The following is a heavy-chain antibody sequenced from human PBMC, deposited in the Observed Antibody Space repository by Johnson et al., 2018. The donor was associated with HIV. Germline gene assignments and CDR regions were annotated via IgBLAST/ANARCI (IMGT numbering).Heavy chain of an antibody. CDR2: IRYDGSHK. CDR3: ARDRAIVVAYDAFDI. J-gene: IGHJ3*02. V-gene: IGHV3-30*02. D-gene: IGHD3-22*01. CDR1: GFTFSSYG. Sequence: QVQLVESGGGVVQPGGSLRLSCAASGFTFSSYGMHWVRQAPGKGLEWVAFIRYDGSHKYYADSVQGRFTISRDNSKNTLYLQMNSLRPEDTAVYYCARDRAIVVAYDAFDIWGQGTMVTVSS.